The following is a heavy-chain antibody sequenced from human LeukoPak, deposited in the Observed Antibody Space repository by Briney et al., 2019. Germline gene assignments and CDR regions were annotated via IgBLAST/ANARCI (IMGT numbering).Heavy chain of an antibody. Sequence: GGSLRLSCVASGFTFSNYAMSWVRQAPGKGLELVSGIYGSDDKTVYGDAVKGRFTISRDNSKNTLYLQMNSLRANDTAVYYCAKTQGYYDAWGQGALVTVSS. CDR2: IYGSDDKT. CDR1: GFTFSNYA. D-gene: IGHD2-15*01. J-gene: IGHJ5*02. CDR3: AKTQGYYDA. V-gene: IGHV3-23*01.